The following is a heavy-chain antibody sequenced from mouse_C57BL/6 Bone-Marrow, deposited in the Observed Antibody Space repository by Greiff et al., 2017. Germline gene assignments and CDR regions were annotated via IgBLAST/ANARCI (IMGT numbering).Heavy chain of an antibody. CDR2: INPNNGGT. D-gene: IGHD2-4*01. V-gene: IGHV1-22*01. Sequence: EVQLQQSGPELVKPGASVKMSCKASGYTFTDYNMHWVKQSHGKSLEWIGYINPNNGGTSYNQKFKGKATLTVNKSSSTAYMELRSLTSEDSAVYYCARMDDYDDYFDYWGQGTTLTVSS. CDR3: ARMDDYDDYFDY. J-gene: IGHJ2*01. CDR1: GYTFTDYN.